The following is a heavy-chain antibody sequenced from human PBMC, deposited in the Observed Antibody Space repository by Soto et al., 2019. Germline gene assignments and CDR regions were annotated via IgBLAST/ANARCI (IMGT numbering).Heavy chain of an antibody. CDR1: GFTFNTYG. CDR3: ARDHRSHYDFWSAQGDFDI. Sequence: WGSLRLSCAASGFTFNTYGMHWVRQAPGKGLEWVAVIWYDGSNKYYADSVKGRFTISRDNSKNMLYLQMNSLRAEDTAVYYCARDHRSHYDFWSAQGDFDIWGQGTMVTVSS. J-gene: IGHJ3*02. V-gene: IGHV3-33*01. D-gene: IGHD3-3*01. CDR2: IWYDGSNK.